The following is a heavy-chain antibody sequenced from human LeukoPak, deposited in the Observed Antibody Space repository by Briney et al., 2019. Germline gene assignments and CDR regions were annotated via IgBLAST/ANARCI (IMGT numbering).Heavy chain of an antibody. CDR2: IYYSGST. CDR3: ARSWGYDFWTGNLLDY. V-gene: IGHV4-39*07. CDR1: GASISNTSHY. J-gene: IGHJ4*02. Sequence: SETLSLTCTVSGASISNTSHYWGWIRQPPGKGLEWIGSIYYSGSTYYNTSLKSRVTISVDMSKNQFSLRVTSVTAADTAVYYCARSWGYDFWTGNLLDYWGQGTLVSVSS. D-gene: IGHD3-3*01.